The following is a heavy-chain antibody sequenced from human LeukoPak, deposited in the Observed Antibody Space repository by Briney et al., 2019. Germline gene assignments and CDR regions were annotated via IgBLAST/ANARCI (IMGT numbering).Heavy chain of an antibody. CDR2: ISAYNGNT. Sequence: GASVKLSCTVSGYTFPNNGTNWARQAPGQGLEWMGWISAYNGNTKYAQTLQGRVTMTTETSTTTAYMELRSLRSDDTAVYYCSRPWMDVLEWYGRAWYYRHWGQGTLVTVSS. J-gene: IGHJ4*02. D-gene: IGHD6-19*01. CDR3: SRPWMDVLEWYGRAWYYRH. CDR1: GYTFPNNG. V-gene: IGHV1-18*01.